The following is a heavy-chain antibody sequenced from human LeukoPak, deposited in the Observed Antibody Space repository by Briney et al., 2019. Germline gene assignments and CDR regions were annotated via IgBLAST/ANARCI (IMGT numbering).Heavy chain of an antibody. D-gene: IGHD1-20*01. J-gene: IGHJ3*02. CDR3: ARVPITGTEVAFDI. Sequence: SETLSLTCTVSGGSISSGSYYWSWIRQPAGKGLEWIGRIYTSGSTNYNPSLKSRVTISVDTSKNQFSLKLSSVTAADTAVYYCARVPITGTEVAFDIWGQGTMVTVSS. V-gene: IGHV4-61*02. CDR2: IYTSGST. CDR1: GGSISSGSYY.